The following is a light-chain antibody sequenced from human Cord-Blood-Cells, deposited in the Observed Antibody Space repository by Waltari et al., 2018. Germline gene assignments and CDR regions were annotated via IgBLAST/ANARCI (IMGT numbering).Light chain of an antibody. CDR3: QQSYSTTWT. CDR2: AAS. CDR1: QSISSY. V-gene: IGKV1-39*01. J-gene: IGKJ1*01. Sequence: DIQMTQSPSSLSASVGDRVTITCRAGQSISSYLNWYQQKPGKAPKLLIYAASSLQSGVPSRFSGSGSVTDFTLTISSLQPEDFATYYCQQSYSTTWTFGQGTNVEIK.